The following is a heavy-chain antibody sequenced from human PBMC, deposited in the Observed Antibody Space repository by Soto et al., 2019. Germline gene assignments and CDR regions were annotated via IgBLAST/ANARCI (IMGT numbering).Heavy chain of an antibody. CDR2: INRDGSNT. CDR3: ARDNYDFWSGVFYYYIDV. J-gene: IGHJ6*03. Sequence: EVQLVESGGGLVQPGGSLRLSCAASGFNFSSHWMHWVRQAPGKGLVWVSRINRDGSNTSYADSVKGRSTISRDNAKNTLYLEMHSLRAEDTAVYYCARDNYDFWSGVFYYYIDVWGKGTTVTVSS. V-gene: IGHV3-74*01. D-gene: IGHD3-3*01. CDR1: GFNFSSHW.